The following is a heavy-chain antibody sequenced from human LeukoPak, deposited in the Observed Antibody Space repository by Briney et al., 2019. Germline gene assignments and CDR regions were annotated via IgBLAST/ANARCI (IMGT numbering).Heavy chain of an antibody. CDR1: GYTFTSYD. Sequence: ASVKVSCKASGYTFTSYDINWVRQATGQGLEWMGWMNPNSGNTGYAHKFQGRVTMTRNTSISTAYMELSSLRSEDTAVYYCARAYSGYDDAFDIWGQGTMVTVSS. CDR2: MNPNSGNT. D-gene: IGHD5-12*01. V-gene: IGHV1-8*01. CDR3: ARAYSGYDDAFDI. J-gene: IGHJ3*02.